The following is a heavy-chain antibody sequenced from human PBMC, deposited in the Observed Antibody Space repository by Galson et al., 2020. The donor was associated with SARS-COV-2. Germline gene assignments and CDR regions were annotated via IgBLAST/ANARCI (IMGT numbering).Heavy chain of an antibody. V-gene: IGHV5-10-1*01. CDR3: ARHLSMDIVVVPAAIFAFDI. CDR2: IDPSDSYT. J-gene: IGHJ3*02. Sequence: ESLKISCKGSGYSFTSYWISWVRQMPGKGLEWMGRIDPSDSYTNYSPSFQGHVTISADKSISTAYLQWSSLKASDTAMYYCARHLSMDIVVVPAAIFAFDIWGQGTMVTVSS. D-gene: IGHD2-2*02. CDR1: GYSFTSYW.